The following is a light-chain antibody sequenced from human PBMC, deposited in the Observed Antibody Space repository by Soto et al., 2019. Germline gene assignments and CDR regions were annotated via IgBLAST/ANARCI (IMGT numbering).Light chain of an antibody. Sequence: EKVMTQSPAALSVSPGERATLSCRPSQSVNSNLAWYQRKPGQAPRLLLYGASTRATGIPARFSGSASGTEFTLTISSLQSEDSAVYYCQQYNDWPLTFGGGTKVEIK. J-gene: IGKJ4*01. CDR3: QQYNDWPLT. CDR1: QSVNSN. CDR2: GAS. V-gene: IGKV3-15*01.